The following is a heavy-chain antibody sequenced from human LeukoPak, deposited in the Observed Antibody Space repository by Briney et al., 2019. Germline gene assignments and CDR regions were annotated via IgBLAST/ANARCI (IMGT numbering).Heavy chain of an antibody. Sequence: SETLSLTCAVYGGSFSGYYWSWIRQTPGKGLEWIGEINHSGSTNYNPSLKSRVTISVDTSKNQFSLKLSSVTAADTAVYYCAREGPSPRFWFDPWGQGTLVTVSS. J-gene: IGHJ5*02. CDR2: INHSGST. V-gene: IGHV4-34*01. CDR3: AREGPSPRFWFDP. D-gene: IGHD3-3*01. CDR1: GGSFSGYY.